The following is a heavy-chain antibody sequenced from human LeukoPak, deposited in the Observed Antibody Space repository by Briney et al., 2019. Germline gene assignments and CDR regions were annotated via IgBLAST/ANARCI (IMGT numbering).Heavy chain of an antibody. CDR3: AIVSGYSYGWSYYYYMDV. V-gene: IGHV4-34*01. J-gene: IGHJ6*03. D-gene: IGHD5-18*01. Sequence: SETLSLTCAVYGGSFSGYYWSWIRHPPGKGLEWIGEINHSGSTNYNPSLKSRVTISVDTSKNQFSLKLSSVTAADTGVYYCAIVSGYSYGWSYYYYMDVWGKGTTVTVSS. CDR2: INHSGST. CDR1: GGSFSGYY.